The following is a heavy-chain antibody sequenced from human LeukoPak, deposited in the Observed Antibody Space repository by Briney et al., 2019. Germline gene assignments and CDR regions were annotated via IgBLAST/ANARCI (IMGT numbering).Heavy chain of an antibody. CDR2: INQGGSEK. J-gene: IGHJ4*02. CDR1: GFTFSRYW. Sequence: GGSLRLSCAASGFTFSRYWMSWVRQAPGKGLEWVANINQGGSEKYYVDSVRGRFTISRDNAKNSLYLQMNSLRAEDTAAYYCARAELVSYFDYWGRGTLVTVSS. CDR3: ARAELVSYFDY. V-gene: IGHV3-7*05. D-gene: IGHD6-13*01.